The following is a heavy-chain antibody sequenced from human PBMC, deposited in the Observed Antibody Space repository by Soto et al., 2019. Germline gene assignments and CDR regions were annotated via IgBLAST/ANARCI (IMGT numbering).Heavy chain of an antibody. Sequence: GGSLRLSCAAFGFTFSSYGMHWVRQAPGKGLEWVAVISYDGTNKYHADSVKGRFTISRDNSKNTLYLQMNSLRAEDTAVYHCAKDLKGHDDRSGYFLDYYYGMDVWGQGTTVTVSS. J-gene: IGHJ6*02. CDR1: GFTFSSYG. CDR3: AKDLKGHDDRSGYFLDYYYGMDV. D-gene: IGHD3-22*01. V-gene: IGHV3-30*18. CDR2: ISYDGTNK.